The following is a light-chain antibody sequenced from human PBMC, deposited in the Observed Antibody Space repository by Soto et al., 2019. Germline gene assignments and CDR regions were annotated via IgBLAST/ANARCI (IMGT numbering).Light chain of an antibody. CDR2: GAA. V-gene: IGKV1-39*01. CDR3: QQSYSMSWA. Sequence: DIQMTQSPSSLSASVGDSVKITCRPSQSISNYLHWYQEKPGKAPKLLIHGAASLHGGVPLRYSGSGSGTYFTLTISSLAREFFATYCCQQSYSMSWAFGQGTKVEIK. CDR1: QSISNY. J-gene: IGKJ1*01.